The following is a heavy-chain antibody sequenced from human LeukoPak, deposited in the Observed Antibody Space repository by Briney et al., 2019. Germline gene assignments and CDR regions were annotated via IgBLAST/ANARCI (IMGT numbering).Heavy chain of an antibody. J-gene: IGHJ4*02. CDR2: ISGSGGST. V-gene: IGHV3-23*01. CDR1: GFTFSSYA. D-gene: IGHD3-10*01. CDR3: AKLSMVRGGHFDY. Sequence: GGSLRLSCAASGFTFSSYAMSWVRQAQGKGLEWVSAISGSGGSTYYADSVKGRFTISRDNSKNTLYLQMNSLRTEDTAVYYCAKLSMVRGGHFDYWGQGTLVTVSS.